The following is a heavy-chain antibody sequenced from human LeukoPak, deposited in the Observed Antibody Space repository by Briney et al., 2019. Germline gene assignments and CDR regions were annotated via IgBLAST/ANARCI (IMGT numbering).Heavy chain of an antibody. Sequence: GGSLRLSCAASGFTFSAYGIHWVRQAPGKGLEWVAVISNDGSEKYYADSVKGRFTISRDNSKNTLYLQMNSLRAEHTAVYYCAKSRGDTSPDYWGQGTLVTVSS. D-gene: IGHD3-16*01. CDR2: ISNDGSEK. J-gene: IGHJ4*02. CDR1: GFTFSAYG. CDR3: AKSRGDTSPDY. V-gene: IGHV3-30*18.